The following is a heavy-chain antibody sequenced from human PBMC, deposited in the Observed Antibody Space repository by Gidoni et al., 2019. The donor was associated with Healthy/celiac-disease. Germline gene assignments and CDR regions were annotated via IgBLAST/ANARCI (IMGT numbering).Heavy chain of an antibody. Sequence: EVQLVASGGGLVQPGGSLRLSCAASGFTCSSYSMNWVRQAPGKGLEWVSYISSSSSTIYYTDSVKGRFTISRDNAKNSLYLQMNSLRDEDTAVYYCARARESPYYYYGMDVWGQGTTVTVSS. CDR1: GFTCSSYS. CDR2: ISSSSSTI. J-gene: IGHJ6*02. V-gene: IGHV3-48*02. CDR3: ARARESPYYYYGMDV.